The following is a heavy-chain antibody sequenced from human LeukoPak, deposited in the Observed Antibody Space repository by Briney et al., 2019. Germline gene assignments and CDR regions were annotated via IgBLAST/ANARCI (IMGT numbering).Heavy chain of an antibody. D-gene: IGHD2-2*01. V-gene: IGHV4-39*07. CDR1: GGSISSSSYY. Sequence: SETLSLTCTVSGGSISSSSYYWGWIRQPPGTGLEWIGNIYYSGSTYYNPSLKSRVTISVDTSKNQFSLKLSSVTAADTAVYYCARVRVPAANDAFDIWGQGTMVTVSS. CDR2: IYYSGST. J-gene: IGHJ3*02. CDR3: ARVRVPAANDAFDI.